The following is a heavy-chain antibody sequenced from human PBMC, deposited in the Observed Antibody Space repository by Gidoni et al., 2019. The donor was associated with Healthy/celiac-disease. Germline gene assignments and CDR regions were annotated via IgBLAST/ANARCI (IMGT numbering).Heavy chain of an antibody. V-gene: IGHV3-23*01. Sequence: EVQLLESGGGLVQPGGSLRLSCAASGFTFSSYAMIWVRQAPGKGLEWVSAISGSGGSTYYADSVKGRFTISRDNSKNTLYLQMNSLRAEDTAVYYCAKCLSYYYDSSGYSYDAFDIWGQGTMVTVSS. CDR1: GFTFSSYA. J-gene: IGHJ3*02. D-gene: IGHD3-22*01. CDR3: AKCLSYYYDSSGYSYDAFDI. CDR2: ISGSGGST.